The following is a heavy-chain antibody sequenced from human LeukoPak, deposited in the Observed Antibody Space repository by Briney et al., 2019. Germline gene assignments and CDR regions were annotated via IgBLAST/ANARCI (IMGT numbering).Heavy chain of an antibody. CDR2: IRSKAYGGTT. V-gene: IGHV3-49*03. J-gene: IGHJ6*02. CDR1: GFTFGDYA. Sequence: PGGSLRLSCTASGFTFGDYAMSWFRQAPGKGLEWVGFIRSKAYGGTTEYAASVKGRFTNSRDDSKSIAYLQMNSLKTEDTAVYYCTRAVLLWFGELLPDQDVWGQGTTVTVSS. CDR3: TRAVLLWFGELLPDQDV. D-gene: IGHD3-10*01.